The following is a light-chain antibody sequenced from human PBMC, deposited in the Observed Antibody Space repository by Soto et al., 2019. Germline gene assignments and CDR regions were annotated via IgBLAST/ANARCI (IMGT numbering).Light chain of an antibody. CDR2: VGTGGIVG. V-gene: IGLV9-49*01. CDR1: SGYNNYK. CDR3: GAEHGSGTDVVYV. Sequence: QLVLTQPPSASASLGASVTLTCTLSSGYNNYKVDWYQQRPGKGPRFVMRVGTGGIVGSRGDGIPDRFSVSGSGLNRYLTIRNIQEEDESDYHCGAEHGSGTDVVYVFGTGTKLTVL. J-gene: IGLJ1*01.